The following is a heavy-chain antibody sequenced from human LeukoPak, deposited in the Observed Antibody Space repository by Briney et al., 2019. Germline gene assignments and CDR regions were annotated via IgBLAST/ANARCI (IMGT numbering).Heavy chain of an antibody. D-gene: IGHD6-13*01. CDR3: ARDHGPSSSSGY. Sequence: ASVKVSCKASGGTFSSYAISWVRQAPGQGLEWMGGIIPIFGTANYAQKFQGRVTITADESTSTAYMELGSLRSEDTAVYYCARDHGPSSSSGYWGQGTLVTVSS. CDR1: GGTFSSYA. J-gene: IGHJ4*02. CDR2: IIPIFGTA. V-gene: IGHV1-69*13.